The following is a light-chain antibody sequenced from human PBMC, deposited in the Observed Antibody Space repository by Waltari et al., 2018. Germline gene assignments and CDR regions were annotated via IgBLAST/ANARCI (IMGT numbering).Light chain of an antibody. J-gene: IGKJ1*01. Sequence: EIVLTQSPATLSLSPGERATLSCRASQSVSSSLAWYQQKPGQAPRLLIYGASSRATGIPDRFSGSGSGTDFTLTISSLEPEDFAVYYCQQYSNWPRTLGQGTKVEIK. CDR2: GAS. CDR1: QSVSSS. V-gene: IGKV3-15*01. CDR3: QQYSNWPRT.